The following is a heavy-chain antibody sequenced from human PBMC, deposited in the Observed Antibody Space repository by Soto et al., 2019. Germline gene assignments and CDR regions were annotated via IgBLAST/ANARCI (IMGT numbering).Heavy chain of an antibody. CDR3: AKGDSWRAANYFDY. D-gene: IGHD6-13*01. V-gene: IGHV1-18*01. Sequence: GASVKVSCKASGYTFTSYGIIWVRQAPGQGLEWMGWISAYNGNTNYAQRLQGRVTISRDNSKNTLYLQMNSLRAEDTAVYYCAKGDSWRAANYFDYWGQGTLVTVSS. CDR2: ISAYNGNT. J-gene: IGHJ4*02. CDR1: GYTFTSYG.